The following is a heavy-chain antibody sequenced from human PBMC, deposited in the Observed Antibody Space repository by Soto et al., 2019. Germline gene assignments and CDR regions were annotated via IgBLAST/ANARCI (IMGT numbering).Heavy chain of an antibody. CDR2: MNPNSGNT. CDR1: GYTFTSYD. Sequence: ASVKVSCKASGYTFTSYDINWVRLATGQGLEWMGWMNPNSGNTGYAQKFQGRVTMTRNTSISTAYMELSSLRSEDTAVYYCARGGSDWHEGAYWGQGTLVTVSS. D-gene: IGHD6-19*01. CDR3: ARGGSDWHEGAY. J-gene: IGHJ4*02. V-gene: IGHV1-8*01.